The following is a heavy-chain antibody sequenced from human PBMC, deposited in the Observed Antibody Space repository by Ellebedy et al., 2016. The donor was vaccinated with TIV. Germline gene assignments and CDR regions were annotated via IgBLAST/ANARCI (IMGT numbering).Heavy chain of an antibody. CDR1: GFTFSSYG. Sequence: GGSLRLSXAASGFTFSSYGMHWVRQAPGKGLEWVAVISYDGSNKYYADSVKGRFTISRDNSKNTLYLQMNSLRAEDTAVYYCAKRSTAAGLKVIDYWGQGTLVTVSS. J-gene: IGHJ4*02. CDR3: AKRSTAAGLKVIDY. V-gene: IGHV3-30*18. CDR2: ISYDGSNK. D-gene: IGHD6-13*01.